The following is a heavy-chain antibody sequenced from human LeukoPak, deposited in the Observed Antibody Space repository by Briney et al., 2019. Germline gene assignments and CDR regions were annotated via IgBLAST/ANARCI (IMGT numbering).Heavy chain of an antibody. CDR2: ISSNGGST. V-gene: IGHV3-64D*06. CDR3: VKESVTMVRGDPGDY. Sequence: PGGSLRLSCSASGFTFSSYAMHWVRQAPGKGLEYVSAISSNGGSTHYADSVKGRFTISRDNSKNTLYLQMSSLRAEDTAVYYCVKESVTMVRGDPGDYWGQGTLVTVSS. D-gene: IGHD3-10*01. CDR1: GFTFSSYA. J-gene: IGHJ4*02.